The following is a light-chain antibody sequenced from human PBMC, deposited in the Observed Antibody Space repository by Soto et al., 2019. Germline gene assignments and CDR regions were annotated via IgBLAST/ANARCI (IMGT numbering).Light chain of an antibody. CDR1: GSDVGFYNY. Sequence: QSVLTQPPSASGSPGQSVTISCTGSGSDVGFYNYVSWYQQHPGKVPKLMIYEVSKRPSGVPDRFSGSKSGNTASLTISGLQAEDEADYYCSSYRSGGTFVFGSGTKLTVL. CDR3: SSYRSGGTFV. CDR2: EVS. J-gene: IGLJ1*01. V-gene: IGLV2-18*02.